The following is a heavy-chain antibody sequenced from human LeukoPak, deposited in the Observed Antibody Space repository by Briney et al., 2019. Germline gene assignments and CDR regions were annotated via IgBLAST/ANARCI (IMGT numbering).Heavy chain of an antibody. CDR1: GYSISSAH. D-gene: IGHD2-2*02. Sequence: PSETLSLTCIVSGYSISSAHYWGWIRQPPGKGLEWVAVISYDGSNKYYADSVKGRFTISRDNSKNTLYLQMNSLRAEDTAVYYCAKQKAHCSSTSCYKGALDYWGQGTLVTVSS. J-gene: IGHJ4*02. CDR3: AKQKAHCSSTSCYKGALDY. V-gene: IGHV3-30*18. CDR2: ISYDGSNK.